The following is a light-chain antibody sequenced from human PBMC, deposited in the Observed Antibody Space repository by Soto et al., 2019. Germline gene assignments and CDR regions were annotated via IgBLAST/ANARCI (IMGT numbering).Light chain of an antibody. CDR2: AAS. Sequence: DIQMTQSPSSLSASVGDRVTITCRASQSISNFLNWYQQKPGKAPKLLIYAASSLQSGVPSRFSGSGSGADFTLTISSLRPEDFATYNCQQSYSTPYTFGQGTKVDIK. CDR1: QSISNF. CDR3: QQSYSTPYT. J-gene: IGKJ2*01. V-gene: IGKV1-39*01.